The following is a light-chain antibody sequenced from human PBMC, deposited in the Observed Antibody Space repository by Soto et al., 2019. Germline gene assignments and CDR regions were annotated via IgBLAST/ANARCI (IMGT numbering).Light chain of an antibody. V-gene: IGLV1-40*01. CDR1: SSNIGAGCD. CDR3: QSYDSSLSGPYV. Sequence: QSVLTQPPAVSGAPGQRVTISCTGSSSNIGAGCDVYWYQHLPGTAPKLLFYANNNRPSGVPDRFSASKSGTSASLAITGLQAEDEADYYCQSYDSSLSGPYVFGTGTKVTVL. J-gene: IGLJ1*01. CDR2: ANN.